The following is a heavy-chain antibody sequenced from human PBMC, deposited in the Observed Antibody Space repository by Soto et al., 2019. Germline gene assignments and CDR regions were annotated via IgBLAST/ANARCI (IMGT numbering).Heavy chain of an antibody. Sequence: ASVKVSFKASGYTFTSYYMHWVRQAPVQGLEWMGIINPSGGSTSYAQKFQGRVPMTRDASTSTVYMELSSLRSEDTAVYYCAKYYYDSSGYYSDYYYGMDVWGQGTTVTVSS. CDR2: INPSGGST. D-gene: IGHD3-22*01. J-gene: IGHJ6*02. CDR3: AKYYYDSSGYYSDYYYGMDV. V-gene: IGHV1-46*01. CDR1: GYTFTSYY.